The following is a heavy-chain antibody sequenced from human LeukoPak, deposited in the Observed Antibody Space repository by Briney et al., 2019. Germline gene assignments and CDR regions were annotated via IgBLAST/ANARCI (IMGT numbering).Heavy chain of an antibody. Sequence: GGSLRLSCAASGFTFSSYAMSWLRPAPGKGLEWVSAISGSGGSSYYADSVKGRFTISRHNSKKPLYLQMNSLRAEDTVVYYCAKALRQLWLLHGGYMDVWGKGTTVTVSS. CDR2: ISGSGGSS. CDR1: GFTFSSYA. V-gene: IGHV3-23*01. CDR3: AKALRQLWLLHGGYMDV. D-gene: IGHD3-22*01. J-gene: IGHJ6*03.